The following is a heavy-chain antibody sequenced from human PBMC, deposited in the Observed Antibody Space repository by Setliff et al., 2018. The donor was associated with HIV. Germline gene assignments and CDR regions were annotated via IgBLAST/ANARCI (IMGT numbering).Heavy chain of an antibody. J-gene: IGHJ4*02. CDR1: GGTFRSHE. D-gene: IGHD3-22*01. Sequence: SVKVSCKASGGTFRSHEISWVRQAPGQGLEWMGGIVPILNTGNYAPKFQGRVTITADGSTTTAYMELSSLSSEDTAVYYCARIPNHSSGFDYWGQGTPVTVSS. CDR3: ARIPNHSSGFDY. CDR2: IVPILNTG. V-gene: IGHV1-69*13.